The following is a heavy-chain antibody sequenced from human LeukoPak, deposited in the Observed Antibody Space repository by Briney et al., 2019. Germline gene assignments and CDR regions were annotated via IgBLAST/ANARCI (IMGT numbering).Heavy chain of an antibody. CDR1: GYSFTSYW. CDR2: IYPGDSDT. V-gene: IGHV5-51*01. D-gene: IGHD5-12*01. J-gene: IGHJ4*02. Sequence: GESLKISCRGSGYSFTSYWIGWVRQVPGKGLEWMGIIYPGDSDTRYSPSFQGQVTISADKSITTAYLQWSSLKASDTAMYYCARQITDQSSGYDSIDYWGQGTLVTVSS. CDR3: ARQITDQSSGYDSIDY.